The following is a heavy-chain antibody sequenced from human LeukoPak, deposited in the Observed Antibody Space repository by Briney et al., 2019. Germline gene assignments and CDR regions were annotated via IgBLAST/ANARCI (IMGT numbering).Heavy chain of an antibody. Sequence: SVKVSCKASGGTFSSYAISWVRQAPGQGLEWMGGIIPIFGTANYAQKFQGRVTITADESTSTAYMELSSLRSEDTAVYYCARSKGIAVAGPFDYWGQGTLVTVSS. CDR2: IIPIFGTA. CDR1: GGTFSSYA. CDR3: ARSKGIAVAGPFDY. V-gene: IGHV1-69*13. J-gene: IGHJ4*02. D-gene: IGHD6-19*01.